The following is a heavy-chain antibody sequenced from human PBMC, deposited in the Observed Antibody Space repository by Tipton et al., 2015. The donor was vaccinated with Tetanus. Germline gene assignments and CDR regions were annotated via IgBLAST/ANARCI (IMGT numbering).Heavy chain of an antibody. V-gene: IGHV4-59*12. J-gene: IGHJ6*02. D-gene: IGHD6-13*01. CDR3: GRQQLPRNYDHSYGMDV. Sequence: TLSLTCTVSGGSISAYYWSWIRQPPGKGLEWIGYIYFNGSTKYNPSLKSRVAILVDASKTQFSLKRSSVTAADTAVYYCGRQQLPRNYDHSYGMDVWGQGTTVTVSS. CDR2: IYFNGST. CDR1: GGSISAYY.